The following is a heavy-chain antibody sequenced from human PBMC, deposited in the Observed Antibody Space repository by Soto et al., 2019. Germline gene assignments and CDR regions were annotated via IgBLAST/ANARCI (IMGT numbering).Heavy chain of an antibody. J-gene: IGHJ4*02. CDR1: GFTFSSYA. CDR2: ISGSGGST. Sequence: GGSLRLSCAASGFTFSSYAMSWVRQAPGKGLEWVSAISGSGGSTYYADSVKGRFTISRDNSKNTLYLQMNSLRAEDTAVYYCAKEGQDYGDYVSPYYFDYWGQGTLVTVSS. CDR3: AKEGQDYGDYVSPYYFDY. D-gene: IGHD4-17*01. V-gene: IGHV3-23*01.